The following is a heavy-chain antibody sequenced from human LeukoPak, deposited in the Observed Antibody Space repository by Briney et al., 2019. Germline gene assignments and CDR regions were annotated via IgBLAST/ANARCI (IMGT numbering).Heavy chain of an antibody. J-gene: IGHJ4*02. CDR1: GYTLTELS. Sequence: GASVKVSCKVSGYTLTELSMHWVRQAPGKGLEWMGGFDPEDGETIYAQKFQGRVTMTTDTSTSTAYMELRSLRSDDTAVYYCARSRYSSSWYKITFDFWGQGTLVTVSS. V-gene: IGHV1-24*01. D-gene: IGHD6-13*01. CDR3: ARSRYSSSWYKITFDF. CDR2: FDPEDGET.